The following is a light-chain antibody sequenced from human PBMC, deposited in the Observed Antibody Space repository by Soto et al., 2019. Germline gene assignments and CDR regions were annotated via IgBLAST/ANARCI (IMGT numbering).Light chain of an antibody. CDR1: QSVSSN. CDR2: GAS. Sequence: EIVMTQSPATLSLSPGERATLSCRASQSVSSNLAWYQQKPGQAPRLLIYGASTRATGVPARFSCSGSGTEFTLTISGLQSEDFAVYYCHQYNNWPPLYTFGQGTKLEIK. CDR3: HQYNNWPPLYT. J-gene: IGKJ2*01. V-gene: IGKV3-15*01.